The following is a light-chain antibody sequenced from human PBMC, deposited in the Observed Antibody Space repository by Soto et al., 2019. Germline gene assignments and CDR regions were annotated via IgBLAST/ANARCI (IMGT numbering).Light chain of an antibody. V-gene: IGKV1-8*01. J-gene: IGKJ1*01. CDR3: QQYNSYSST. Sequence: AIRMTQSPSSLSASTGDRVTITCRASQGISSYLAWYQQKPGKAPKLLIYKASTLKSGVPSRFSGSGSGTEFTLTISSLQPDDFATYYCQQYNSYSSTFGQGTKVAIK. CDR2: KAS. CDR1: QGISSY.